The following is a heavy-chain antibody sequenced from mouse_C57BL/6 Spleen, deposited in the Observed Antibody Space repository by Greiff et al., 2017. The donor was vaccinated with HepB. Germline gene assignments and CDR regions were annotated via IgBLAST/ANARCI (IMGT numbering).Heavy chain of an antibody. CDR1: GYTFTSYW. V-gene: IGHV1-50*01. CDR3: ARKGLRLPFDY. CDR2: IDPSDSYT. J-gene: IGHJ2*01. D-gene: IGHD3-2*02. Sequence: VQLQQPGAELVKPGATVKLSCKASGYTFTSYWMQWVKQRPGQGLEWIGEIDPSDSYTNYNQKFKGKATLTVDTSSSTAYMQLSSLTSEDSAVYYCARKGLRLPFDYWGQGTTLTVSS.